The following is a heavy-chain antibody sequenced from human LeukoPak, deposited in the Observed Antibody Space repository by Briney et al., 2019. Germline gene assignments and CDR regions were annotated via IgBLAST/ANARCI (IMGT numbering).Heavy chain of an antibody. CDR2: IKPDGSAE. Sequence: GGSLRLSCEASGFSFDTHWMNWVRQFPGGGLEWVANIKPDGSAEYYLDSVKGRFSISRDNVKNLVYLQLNSLRTEDAAVYYCSGRSGFSSIYWGQGTLVTVSS. CDR1: GFSFDTHW. D-gene: IGHD2-2*01. CDR3: SGRSGFSSIY. V-gene: IGHV3-7*01. J-gene: IGHJ4*02.